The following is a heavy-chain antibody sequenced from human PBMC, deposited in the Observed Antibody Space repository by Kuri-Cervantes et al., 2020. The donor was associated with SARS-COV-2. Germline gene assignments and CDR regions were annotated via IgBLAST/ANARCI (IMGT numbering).Heavy chain of an antibody. CDR1: GGSISSYY. Sequence: GSLRPSCTVSGGSISSYYWSWIRQPAGKGLEWIGRIYTSGSTNYNPSLKSRVTMSVDTSKNQFSLKLSSVTAADTAVYYCARDRVYSSSSYYYYYGMDVWGQGTTVTVSS. D-gene: IGHD6-6*01. CDR2: IYTSGST. J-gene: IGHJ6*02. V-gene: IGHV4-4*07. CDR3: ARDRVYSSSSYYYYYGMDV.